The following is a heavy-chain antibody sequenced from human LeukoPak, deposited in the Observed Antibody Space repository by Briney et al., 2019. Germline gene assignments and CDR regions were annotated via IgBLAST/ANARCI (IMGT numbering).Heavy chain of an antibody. CDR2: ISSSSSSI. V-gene: IGHV3-21*01. Sequence: GGSLRLSCVASGFIFSSYSMNWVRQAPGKGLEWVSSISSSSSSIYYADSLKGRFTISRDNAKNSLYLQMNSLRAEDSAVYYCARARGTLVPAAKGDYWGRGTLVTVSS. CDR3: ARARGTLVPAAKGDY. CDR1: GFIFSSYS. J-gene: IGHJ4*02. D-gene: IGHD2-2*01.